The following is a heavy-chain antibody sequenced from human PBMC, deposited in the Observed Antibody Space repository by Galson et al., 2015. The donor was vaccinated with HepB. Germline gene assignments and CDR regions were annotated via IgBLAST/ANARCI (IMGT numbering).Heavy chain of an antibody. Sequence: SLRLSCAASGFTFSSYGMHWVRQAPGKGLEWVAVISYDGSSKYYADSVKGRFTISRDNSKNTLYLQMNSLRAEDTAVYYCARVALAGGSSCPLDYFDYRAPGALVTV. CDR3: ARVALAGGSSCPLDYFDY. CDR2: ISYDGSSK. D-gene: IGHD6-13*01. J-gene: IGHJ4*02. CDR1: GFTFSSYG. V-gene: IGHV3-30*03.